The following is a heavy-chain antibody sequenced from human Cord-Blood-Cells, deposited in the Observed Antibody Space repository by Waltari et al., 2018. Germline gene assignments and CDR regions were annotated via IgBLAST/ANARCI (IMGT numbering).Heavy chain of an antibody. V-gene: IGHV4-34*01. Sequence: QVQLQQWGAGLLKPSETLSLPCAVYGGSFIGYYWLWILQPPGKGLEWIGEINHSGSTNYNPSLKSRVTISVDTSKNQFSLKLSSVTAADTAVYYCAVATMVRDAFDIWGQGTMVTVSS. CDR1: GGSFIGYY. CDR2: INHSGST. D-gene: IGHD5-12*01. J-gene: IGHJ3*02. CDR3: AVATMVRDAFDI.